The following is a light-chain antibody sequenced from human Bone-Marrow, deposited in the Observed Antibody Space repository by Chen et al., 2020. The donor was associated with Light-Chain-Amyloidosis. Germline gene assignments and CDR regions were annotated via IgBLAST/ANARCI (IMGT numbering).Light chain of an antibody. CDR3: QKLNSYPLT. CDR2: AAS. CDR1: QGISSY. J-gene: IGKJ3*01. Sequence: QLTQSPSSLSVSVGDRVTITCRASQGISSYLAWYQQKPGKAPKLLIYAASTLQSGVPSRFSGSGSGTDFTLTISSVQPEDFATYYCQKLNSYPLTFGPGTKVDMK. V-gene: IGKV1-9*01.